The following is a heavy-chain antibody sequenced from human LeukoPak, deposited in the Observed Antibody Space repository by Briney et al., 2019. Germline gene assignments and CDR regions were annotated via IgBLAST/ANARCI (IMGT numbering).Heavy chain of an antibody. V-gene: IGHV4-59*01. J-gene: IGHJ4*02. CDR2: IYHSGST. D-gene: IGHD3-22*01. CDR3: ARVTSGYFNY. Sequence: SQTLSLTCTVSGGSISSYYWSWIRQPPGKGLEWIGYIYHSGSTNYNPSLKSRVTISVDTSKNQFSLKLSSVTAADTAVYYCARVTSGYFNYWGQGTLVTVSS. CDR1: GGSISSYY.